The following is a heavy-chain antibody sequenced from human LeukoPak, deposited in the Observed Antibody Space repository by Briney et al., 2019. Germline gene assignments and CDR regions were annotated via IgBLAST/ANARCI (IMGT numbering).Heavy chain of an antibody. V-gene: IGHV3-43*01. Sequence: GGSLRLSCAASGFTFDDYTMHWVRQAPGKGLEWVSLISWDGGSTYYADSVKGRFTISRDNSKSSLYLQMNSLRTEDTALYYCAKDMGAVADSYYFDYWGQGTLVTVSS. CDR1: GFTFDDYT. CDR3: AKDMGAVADSYYFDY. D-gene: IGHD6-19*01. CDR2: ISWDGGST. J-gene: IGHJ4*02.